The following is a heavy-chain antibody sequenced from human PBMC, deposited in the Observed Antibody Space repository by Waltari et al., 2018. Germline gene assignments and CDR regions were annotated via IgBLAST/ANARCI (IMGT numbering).Heavy chain of an antibody. J-gene: IGHJ5*02. CDR3: ASNRGNCSGGSCYHNWFDP. CDR2: IYYSGST. V-gene: IGHV4-39*01. D-gene: IGHD2-15*01. Sequence: QLQLQESGPGLVKPSETLSLTCTVSGGSISSSSYYWGWTRPPPGQGLEWIGSIYYSGSTYYNPSLKSRVTISVDTSKNQFSLKLSSVTAADTAVYYCASNRGNCSGGSCYHNWFDPWGQGTLVTVSS. CDR1: GGSISSSSYY.